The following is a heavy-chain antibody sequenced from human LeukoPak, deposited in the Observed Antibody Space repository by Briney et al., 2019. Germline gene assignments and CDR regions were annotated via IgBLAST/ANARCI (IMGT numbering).Heavy chain of an antibody. V-gene: IGHV3-23*01. J-gene: IGHJ3*02. CDR3: AKTIAAATHDAFDI. CDR1: GFSFSSYA. Sequence: PGGSLRLSCVASGFSFSSYAMSWLRQAPGKGLEGVSAISGSGGSTYYADSVKGRFTISRDNSKNTLYLQMNSLRAEDTAVYYCAKTIAAATHDAFDIWGQGTMVTVSS. CDR2: ISGSGGST. D-gene: IGHD6-13*01.